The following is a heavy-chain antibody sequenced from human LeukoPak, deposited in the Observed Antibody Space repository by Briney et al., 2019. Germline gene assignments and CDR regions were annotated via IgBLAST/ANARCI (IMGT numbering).Heavy chain of an antibody. CDR2: ISRSGEST. J-gene: IGHJ4*02. V-gene: IGHV3-23*01. CDR1: GFSFSDYA. Sequence: GGSLRLSCAASGFSFSDYAMTWVRQAPGKGLEWVSVISRSGESTNYADSVKGRFTISRDNAKNTLYLQMNSLRAEDTAVYYCAKGGATVIDYWGQGTLVTVSS. CDR3: AKGGATVIDY. D-gene: IGHD4-17*01.